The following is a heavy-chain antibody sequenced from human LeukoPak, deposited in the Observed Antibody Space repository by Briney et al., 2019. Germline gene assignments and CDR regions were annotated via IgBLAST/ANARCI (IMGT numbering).Heavy chain of an antibody. V-gene: IGHV4-59*11. Sequence: SETLSLTCTVSGGSISSHYWSWIWQPPGKGLERIGYIYYSGSTNYNPSLKSRVTISVDTSKNQFSLKLSSVTAADTAVYYCARASATADYYYYMDVWGKGTTVTVSS. CDR2: IYYSGST. CDR1: GGSISSHY. D-gene: IGHD2-15*01. CDR3: ARASATADYYYYMDV. J-gene: IGHJ6*03.